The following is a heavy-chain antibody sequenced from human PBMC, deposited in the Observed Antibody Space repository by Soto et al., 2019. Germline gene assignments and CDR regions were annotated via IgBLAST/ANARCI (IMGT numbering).Heavy chain of an antibody. CDR1: GLTLSTAW. CDR3: TTGHFAAELWFDS. D-gene: IGHD1-26*01. J-gene: IGHJ5*01. CDR2: SKSTTDGATT. V-gene: IGHV3-15*07. Sequence: EVHLVQSGGGLVKPGGSLRLSCEASGLTLSTAWTNWVRQAPGKGLEWVGHSKSTTDGATTDFAAPVKGRFTISRDDSKNTLYLQMNGLQTEDTAVYYCTTGHFAAELWFDSWGQGTLVTVSS.